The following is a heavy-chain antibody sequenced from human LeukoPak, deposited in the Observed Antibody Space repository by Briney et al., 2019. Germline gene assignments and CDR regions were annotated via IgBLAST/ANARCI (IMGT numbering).Heavy chain of an antibody. Sequence: PSETLSLTCAVYGGSFSGYYWSWIRQPPGKGLEWIGEINHSGSTNYHPSLKSRVTISVDTSKDQFSLKLSSVTAADTAVYYCARAKYDILAGYYSDAFDIWGQGTMVTVSS. V-gene: IGHV4-34*01. CDR2: INHSGST. J-gene: IGHJ3*02. CDR1: GGSFSGYY. CDR3: ARAKYDILAGYYSDAFDI. D-gene: IGHD3-9*01.